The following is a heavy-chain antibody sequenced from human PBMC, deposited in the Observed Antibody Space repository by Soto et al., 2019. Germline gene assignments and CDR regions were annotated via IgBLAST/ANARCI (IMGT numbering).Heavy chain of an antibody. CDR3: ARHRKSTSVDY. J-gene: IGHJ4*02. Sequence: SETVSLTSTVSRGSISSTSYYWDWIRQPPGKGLEWIGTIYYSGSTYYNPSIKSRVTISVDTSKNQVSLKLRSVTAADTAVYYCARHRKSTSVDYCGQGPLRTVS. CDR1: RGSISSTSYY. CDR2: IYYSGST. V-gene: IGHV4-39*01.